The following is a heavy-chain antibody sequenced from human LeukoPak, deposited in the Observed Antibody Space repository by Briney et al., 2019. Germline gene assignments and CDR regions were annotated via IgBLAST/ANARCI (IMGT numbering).Heavy chain of an antibody. J-gene: IGHJ6*02. CDR3: ARDGTEVGVTLTGWYYGMDV. D-gene: IGHD1-26*01. Sequence: EPGGSLRLSCAASGFTFSIYAMSWVRQAPGKGLEWVSAISGSGGTAYYADSVKGRFTISRDNSKNTLYLQMNSLRAEDTAVYYCARDGTEVGVTLTGWYYGMDVWGQGTTVTVSS. CDR1: GFTFSIYA. CDR2: ISGSGGTA. V-gene: IGHV3-23*01.